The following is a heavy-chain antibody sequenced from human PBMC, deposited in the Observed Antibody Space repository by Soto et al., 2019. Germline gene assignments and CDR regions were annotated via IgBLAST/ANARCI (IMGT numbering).Heavy chain of an antibody. CDR3: ARQASYWHGGGGWFDP. J-gene: IGHJ5*02. V-gene: IGHV3-13*01. CDR1: GFTFSAYD. D-gene: IGHD2-8*02. Sequence: PGGSLRLSCAASGFTFSAYDMHWVRQTTGKGLEWVAAIGTQHDAYYPDSVKGRFTISRENAKNSLYLQMNSLRAGGTAVYYCARQASYWHGGGGWFDPWGQGTLVTVSS. CDR2: IGTQHDA.